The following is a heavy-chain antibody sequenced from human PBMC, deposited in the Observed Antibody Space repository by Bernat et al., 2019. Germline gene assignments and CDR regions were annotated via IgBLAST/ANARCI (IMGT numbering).Heavy chain of an antibody. Sequence: QVQLVESGGGVVQPGRSLRLPCAASGFTFSSYAMHWVRQAPGKGLEWVAVISYDGSNKYYADSVKGRFTISRDNSKNTLYLQMNSLRAEDTAVYYCARDSMTTVVYFDYWGQGTLVTVSS. CDR1: GFTFSSYA. CDR2: ISYDGSNK. D-gene: IGHD4-23*01. V-gene: IGHV3-30-3*01. J-gene: IGHJ4*02. CDR3: ARDSMTTVVYFDY.